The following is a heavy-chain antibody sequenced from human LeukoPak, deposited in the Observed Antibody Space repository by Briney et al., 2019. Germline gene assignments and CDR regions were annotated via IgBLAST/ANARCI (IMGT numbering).Heavy chain of an antibody. D-gene: IGHD3-22*01. CDR2: IYYSGST. J-gene: IGHJ4*02. V-gene: IGHV4-39*01. Sequence: SETLSLTCTVSGGSISSSSYYWGWIRQPPGKGLEWIGSIYYSGSTYYNPSLKSRVTISVDTSKNQFSLKLSSVTAADTAVYYCARPILYYYDSSGYYSRSRFPFEYWGQGTLVTVSS. CDR3: ARPILYYYDSSGYYSRSRFPFEY. CDR1: GGSISSSSYY.